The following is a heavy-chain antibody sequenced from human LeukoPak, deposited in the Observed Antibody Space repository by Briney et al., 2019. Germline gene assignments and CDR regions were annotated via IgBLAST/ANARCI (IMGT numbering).Heavy chain of an antibody. D-gene: IGHD6-19*01. V-gene: IGHV3-74*01. CDR2: IYSGGSST. Sequence: PGGSLRLTRIASPFTLSRYWIHWVRPAPGKGVVWVSHIYSGGSSTSYPDSVKGRFTISRDNAKNTLYLQMNSLRAEDTAVYYCARDRYSSAWYEEWGQGTLVTVSS. J-gene: IGHJ4*02. CDR3: ARDRYSSAWYEE. CDR1: PFTLSRYW.